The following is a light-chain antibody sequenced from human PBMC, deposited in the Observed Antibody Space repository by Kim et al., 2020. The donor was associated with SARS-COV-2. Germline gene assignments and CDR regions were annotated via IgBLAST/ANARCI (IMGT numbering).Light chain of an antibody. Sequence: TSVGEAVTITCRASQGIRNDLGCYQQKPGKAPTLLVYSASSLQSGVPSRFSGSGSGTDFTLTVSSLQPEDFATYYCLQDYNYPYTFGQGTKLEI. J-gene: IGKJ2*01. CDR3: LQDYNYPYT. V-gene: IGKV1-6*01. CDR2: SAS. CDR1: QGIRND.